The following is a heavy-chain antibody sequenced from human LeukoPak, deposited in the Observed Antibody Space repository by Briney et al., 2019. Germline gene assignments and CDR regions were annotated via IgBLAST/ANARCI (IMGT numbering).Heavy chain of an antibody. D-gene: IGHD3-3*01. V-gene: IGHV3-7*01. CDR2: INHNGNVN. J-gene: IGHJ4*02. Sequence: GGSLRLSCAASGFTFSSYWMNWARQAPGKGLEWVASINHNGNVNYYVDSVKGRFTISRDIAKNTLYLQMNSLRAEDTGVYYCAKDHYWSIDYWGRGTLVTVSS. CDR3: AKDHYWSIDY. CDR1: GFTFSSYW.